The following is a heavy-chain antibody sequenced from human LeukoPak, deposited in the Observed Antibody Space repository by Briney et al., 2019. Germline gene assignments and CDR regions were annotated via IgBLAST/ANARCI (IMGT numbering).Heavy chain of an antibody. CDR3: AGLGPDSGSYYHFDY. Sequence: SETLSLTCAVYGGSFSGYYWSWIRQPPGKGLEWIGEINHSGSTNYNPSLKSRVTISVDTSKNQFSLKLSSVTAADTAVYYCAGLGPDSGSYYHFDYWGQGTLVTVSS. J-gene: IGHJ4*02. CDR2: INHSGST. V-gene: IGHV4-34*01. CDR1: GGSFSGYY. D-gene: IGHD1-26*01.